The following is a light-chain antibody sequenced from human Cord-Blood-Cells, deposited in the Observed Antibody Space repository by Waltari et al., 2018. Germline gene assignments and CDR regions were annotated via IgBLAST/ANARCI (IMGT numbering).Light chain of an antibody. CDR1: QSIRSC. Sequence: DIQMTQSPSSLSASVGDRVTITCRASQSIRSCLNWYQQKPGKAPKRLIYAASSLQSGVPSRFSGSGSGTDFTLTISSLQPEDFATYYCQQSYSTPPTFGQGTKVEIK. V-gene: IGKV1-39*01. J-gene: IGKJ1*01. CDR3: QQSYSTPPT. CDR2: AAS.